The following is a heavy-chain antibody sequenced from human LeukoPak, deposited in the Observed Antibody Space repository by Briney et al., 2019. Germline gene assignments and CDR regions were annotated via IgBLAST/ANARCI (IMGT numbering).Heavy chain of an antibody. J-gene: IGHJ4*02. CDR3: ARDILLDYDFWSGYPYQLFDY. CDR1: GYTFTSYG. CDR2: ISAYNGNT. D-gene: IGHD3-3*01. Sequence: ASVKVSCKASGYTFTSYGISWVRQAPGQGLEWMGWISAYNGNTNYAQKLQGRVTMTTDTSTSTAYMELGSLRSDDTAVYYCARDILLDYDFWSGYPYQLFDYWGQGTLVTVSS. V-gene: IGHV1-18*01.